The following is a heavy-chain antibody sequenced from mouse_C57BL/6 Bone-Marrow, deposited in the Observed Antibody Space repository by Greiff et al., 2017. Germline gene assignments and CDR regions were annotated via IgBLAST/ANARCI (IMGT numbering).Heavy chain of an antibody. CDR2: IDPANGNP. D-gene: IGHD1-1*01. CDR3: ARDYYGSGYFDD. V-gene: IGHV14-3*01. Sequence: EVQLQQSVAELVRPGASVKLSCTASGFNIKNTYMHWVKQRPEQGLEWIGRIDPANGNPTYAPKFQGKATITADTSSNTAYLQLSSLTSEDTAIYYGARDYYGSGYFDDWGKGTTVTVSS. J-gene: IGHJ1*03. CDR1: GFNIKNTY.